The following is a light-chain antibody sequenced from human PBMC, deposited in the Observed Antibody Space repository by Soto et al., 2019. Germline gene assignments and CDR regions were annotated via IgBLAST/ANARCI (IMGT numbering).Light chain of an antibody. Sequence: QSVLTQPRSVSGSPGQSVTISCTGTSSDVGTYDFVSWYQQHPGKAPRLMIFDVSERPSGVPDHFSGSKSGHTASLTISGLQAEDEADYYCCLYAVTFYVFGTGTKVTVL. CDR2: DVS. CDR1: SSDVGTYDF. CDR3: CLYAVTFYV. V-gene: IGLV2-11*01. J-gene: IGLJ1*01.